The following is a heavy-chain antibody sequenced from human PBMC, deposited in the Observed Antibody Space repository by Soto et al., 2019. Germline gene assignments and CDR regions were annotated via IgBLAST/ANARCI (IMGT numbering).Heavy chain of an antibody. V-gene: IGHV1-3*01. Sequence: QVQLVQSGAEVKKPGASVKVSCKASGYTFTSYAMHWVRQAPGQRLEWMGWINAGNGNTKYSQKFQGRVTITRDTXASTAYMELSSLRSEDTAVYYCARVHSSSWSAFDYWGQGTLVTVSS. J-gene: IGHJ4*02. D-gene: IGHD6-13*01. CDR3: ARVHSSSWSAFDY. CDR2: INAGNGNT. CDR1: GYTFTSYA.